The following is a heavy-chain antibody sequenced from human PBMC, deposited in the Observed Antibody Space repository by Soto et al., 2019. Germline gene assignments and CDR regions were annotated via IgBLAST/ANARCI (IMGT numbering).Heavy chain of an antibody. D-gene: IGHD2-21*01. CDR1: GFTFSSYG. CDR3: ARDPLGLFSEAYFDY. J-gene: IGHJ4*02. Sequence: VGSLRLSCAASGFTFSSYGMHWVRQAPGKGLEWVAVIWYDGSNKYYADSVKGRFTISRDNSKNTLYLQMNSLRAEDTAVYYCARDPLGLFSEAYFDYWGQGTLVTSPQ. CDR2: IWYDGSNK. V-gene: IGHV3-33*01.